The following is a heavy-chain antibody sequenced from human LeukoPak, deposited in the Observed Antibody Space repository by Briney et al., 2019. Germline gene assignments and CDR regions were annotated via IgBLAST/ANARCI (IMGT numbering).Heavy chain of an antibody. CDR1: GFTFNSYE. CDR2: ISTSGTTI. Sequence: PGGSLRLSCAASGFTFNSYEMNWVRQAPGKGLELVSYISTSGTTIYYADSVKGRFTISRDNAKNSLYLQMNSLRAEDTAVYYCARSTLATTGTYWGQGTLVTVSS. J-gene: IGHJ4*02. CDR3: ARSTLATTGTY. D-gene: IGHD2-8*02. V-gene: IGHV3-48*03.